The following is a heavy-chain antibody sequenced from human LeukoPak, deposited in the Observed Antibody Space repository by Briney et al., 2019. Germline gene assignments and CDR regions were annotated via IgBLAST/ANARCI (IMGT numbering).Heavy chain of an antibody. CDR1: GFIFSDYY. D-gene: IGHD1-14*01. CDR3: AREVWGPEY. J-gene: IGHJ4*02. V-gene: IGHV3-11*04. Sequence: GGSLRLSCAASGFIFSDYYMNWIRQAPGKGLEWVSYISANAITIYYADSVKGRFTISRDNAKNSLYLQVNSLRAEDTAVYYCAREVWGPEYWGQGTLVTVSS. CDR2: ISANAITI.